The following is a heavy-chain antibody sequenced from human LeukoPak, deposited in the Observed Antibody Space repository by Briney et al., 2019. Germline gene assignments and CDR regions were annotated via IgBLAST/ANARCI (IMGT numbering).Heavy chain of an antibody. CDR2: INPNSGDT. V-gene: IGHV1-2*02. Sequence: ASVKVSCKASGYTFTGYYMHWVRQAPGQGLEWMGWINPNSGDTHYAQKFQGRVTMTRDTPISTAYMELSGLRSDDTAVYYCARESYCSSPSCSHDYWGQGTLVTVSS. CDR3: ARESYCSSPSCSHDY. CDR1: GYTFTGYY. J-gene: IGHJ4*02. D-gene: IGHD2-2*01.